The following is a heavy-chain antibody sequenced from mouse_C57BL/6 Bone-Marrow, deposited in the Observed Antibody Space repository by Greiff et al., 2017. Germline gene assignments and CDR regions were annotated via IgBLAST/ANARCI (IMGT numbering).Heavy chain of an antibody. D-gene: IGHD4-1*01. CDR3: ARLGRGY. Sequence: VQLQQPGAELVMPGASVKLSCKASGYTFTSYWMHWVKQRPGQGLEWIGEIDPSDSYTNYNQKFKGKSTLTVDKSSSTAYMQLSGLTSEDSAAYYCARLGRGYWGQGTTLTVSS. CDR1: GYTFTSYW. J-gene: IGHJ2*01. V-gene: IGHV1-69*01. CDR2: IDPSDSYT.